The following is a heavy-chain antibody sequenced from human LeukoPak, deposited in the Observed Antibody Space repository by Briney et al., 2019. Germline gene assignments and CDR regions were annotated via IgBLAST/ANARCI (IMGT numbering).Heavy chain of an antibody. CDR3: ARGAIVGASWIDH. CDR2: ISPNSGGT. Sequence: ASVTDSRMGSGYTFTEYYIHWVGPAPGQGLGGVGWISPNSGGTNYAQKFQGRVTMTRDTSITTAYMELTRLTSDDTAVYYCARGAIVGASWIDHWGQGVPITVSA. D-gene: IGHD1-26*01. CDR1: GYTFTEYY. J-gene: IGHJ4*02. V-gene: IGHV1-2*02.